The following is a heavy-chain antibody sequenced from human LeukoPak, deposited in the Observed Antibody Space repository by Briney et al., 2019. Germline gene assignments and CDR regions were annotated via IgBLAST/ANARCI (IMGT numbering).Heavy chain of an antibody. V-gene: IGHV1-18*01. Sequence: GASVKVSCKASGYTFTSYGISWVRQAPGQGLEWMGWISAYNGNTKYAQNLQGRVTMTTETSTSTVYMELRSLRSDDTALYYCARLGGTGATNGAALDVWGQGTTVTVP. CDR3: ARLGGTGATNGAALDV. CDR2: ISAYNGNT. J-gene: IGHJ6*02. D-gene: IGHD1-7*01. CDR1: GYTFTSYG.